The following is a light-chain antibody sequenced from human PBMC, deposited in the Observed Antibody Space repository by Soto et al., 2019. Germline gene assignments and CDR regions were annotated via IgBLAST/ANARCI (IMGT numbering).Light chain of an antibody. J-gene: IGLJ3*02. CDR1: SSNIGADF. Sequence: QSVLTQPPSVSGAPGQTITISCTGSSSNIGADFGVHWYQQLPGAAPKLVIYDNNERPSGIPDRFSGSKSGTSATLGITGLQTGDEADYYCGTWDSSLSSWVFGGGTKLTVL. V-gene: IGLV1-51*01. CDR2: DNN. CDR3: GTWDSSLSSWV.